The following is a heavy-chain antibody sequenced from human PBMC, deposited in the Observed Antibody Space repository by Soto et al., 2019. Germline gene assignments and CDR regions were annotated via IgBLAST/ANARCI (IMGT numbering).Heavy chain of an antibody. J-gene: IGHJ3*01. CDR2: ISAYNGNT. D-gene: IGHD3-3*01. CDR1: GYTFTS. Sequence: QLQLVQSGAEVKKPGASVKVSCKASGYTFTSLSWVRQAPGQGLEWMGWISAYNGNTNYAQKLQGRVTMTTDTSTSTAYMELRSLRSDDTAVYYCASETSVNAFEVWGQGTMVTVSS. CDR3: ASETSVNAFEV. V-gene: IGHV1-18*01.